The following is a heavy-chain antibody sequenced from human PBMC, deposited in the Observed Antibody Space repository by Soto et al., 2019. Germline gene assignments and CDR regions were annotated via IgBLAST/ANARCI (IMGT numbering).Heavy chain of an antibody. J-gene: IGHJ4*02. Sequence: QVQLQESGPGLVKPSETLSLTCTVSGGSISSYYWSWIRQPPGKGLEWIGYIYYSGSTNYHPSLKSRVTISVDTSKNQFSLKLSSVTAADTAVYYCARVNSRWWLAIDYWGQGTLVTVSS. CDR3: ARVNSRWWLAIDY. CDR2: IYYSGST. CDR1: GGSISSYY. D-gene: IGHD2-15*01. V-gene: IGHV4-59*01.